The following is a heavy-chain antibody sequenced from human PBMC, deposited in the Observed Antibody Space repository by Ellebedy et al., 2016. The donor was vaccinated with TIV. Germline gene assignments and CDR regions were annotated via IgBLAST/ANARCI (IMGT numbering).Heavy chain of an antibody. J-gene: IGHJ4*02. V-gene: IGHV5-10-1*01. CDR1: GYTFTRYF. CDR3: VRPSAIGDSDY. D-gene: IGHD2-21*01. CDR2: IDPRDSYT. Sequence: GESLKISCQGSGYTFTRYFITWVRQMPGKGLQWMGRIDPRDSYTNYNPSFEGHVTISADKSISTAYLQWSGLKASDTAMYYCVRPSAIGDSDYWGQGTLVTVSS.